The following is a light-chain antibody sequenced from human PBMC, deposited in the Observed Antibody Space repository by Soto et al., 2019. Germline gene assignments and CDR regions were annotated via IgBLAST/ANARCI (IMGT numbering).Light chain of an antibody. CDR1: QGISGF. Sequence: DIQMTQSPSSLSAPVGDIVTITCRASQGISGFLNWYQQKPGKAPKLLIYASFSLQSGVPSRFSGAGSGTDFSLTINSLQPEDFATYYCPQTYTSPHTVGQGTKVEIK. J-gene: IGKJ2*01. CDR2: ASF. V-gene: IGKV1-39*01. CDR3: PQTYTSPHT.